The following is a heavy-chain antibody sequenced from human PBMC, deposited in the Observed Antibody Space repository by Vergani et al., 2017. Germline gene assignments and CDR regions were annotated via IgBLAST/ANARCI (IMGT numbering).Heavy chain of an antibody. D-gene: IGHD2-8*01. J-gene: IGHJ6*03. CDR1: GCGFKNFA. CDR2: IWYDGSKE. V-gene: IGHV3-33*08. CDR3: ARSGYCTDGVCYMTYYYYMDV. Sequence: QVSLVESGGGVVQPGRSLTLTCSASGCGFKNFAMHWVRQAPGKGLEWVAFIWYDGSKEYYADSVKGRFTISRDNSKNTLYLQMNSLRDADTAVYYCARSGYCTDGVCYMTYYYYMDVWGKGTAVTVSS.